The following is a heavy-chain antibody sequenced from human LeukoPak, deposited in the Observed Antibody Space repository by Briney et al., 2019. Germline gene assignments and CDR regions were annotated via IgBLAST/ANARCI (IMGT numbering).Heavy chain of an antibody. CDR2: IYYSGST. Sequence: PSETLSLTCTVSGGSISSYYWSWIRQPPGKGLEWIGYIYYSGSTNYNPSLKSRVTISVDTSKNQFSLKLSSVTAADTAVYYCAGAPNFGVVTSFFFDLWGRGTLVTVSS. CDR1: GGSISSYY. CDR3: AGAPNFGVVTSFFFDL. V-gene: IGHV4-59*01. D-gene: IGHD3-3*01. J-gene: IGHJ2*01.